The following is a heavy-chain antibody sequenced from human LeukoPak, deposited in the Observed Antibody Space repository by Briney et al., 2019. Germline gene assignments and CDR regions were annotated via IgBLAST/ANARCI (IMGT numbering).Heavy chain of an antibody. J-gene: IGHJ4*02. CDR1: GFTFSSYW. Sequence: GGSLRLSCAASGFTFSSYWMNWVRQAPGKGLEWVANIKPDGGETYYVDSVKGRFTISRDNAKSSLYLQMNSLRAEDTAVYYCARDVSGTGGKDYWGQGTLVTVSS. CDR3: ARDVSGTGGKDY. CDR2: IKPDGGET. D-gene: IGHD1-1*01. V-gene: IGHV3-7*01.